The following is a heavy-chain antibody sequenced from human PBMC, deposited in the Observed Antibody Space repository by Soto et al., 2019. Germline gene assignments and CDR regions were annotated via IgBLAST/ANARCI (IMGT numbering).Heavy chain of an antibody. J-gene: IGHJ6*02. CDR2: IYSGGST. CDR1: GFTVSSNY. CDR3: ARDEDTRWAMVPYGMDV. Sequence: GSLRLSCAASGFTVSSNYMSWVRQAPGKGLEWVSVIYSGGSTYYADSVKGRFTISRDNSKNTLYLQMNSLRAEDTAVYYCARDEDTRWAMVPYGMDVWGQGTTVTVSS. D-gene: IGHD3-10*01. V-gene: IGHV3-53*01.